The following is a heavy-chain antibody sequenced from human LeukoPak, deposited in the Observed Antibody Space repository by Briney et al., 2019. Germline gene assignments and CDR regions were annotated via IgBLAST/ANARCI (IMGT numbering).Heavy chain of an antibody. Sequence: ASVKVSCKASGGTFSSYAISWVRQAPGQGLEWMGRIIPIFGTANYAQKFQGRVTITTDESTSTAYMELSSLRSEDTAVYYCARGVAGYYDILTGSNWFDPWGREPWSPSPQ. J-gene: IGHJ5*02. CDR3: ARGVAGYYDILTGSNWFDP. D-gene: IGHD3-9*01. CDR2: IIPIFGTA. V-gene: IGHV1-69*05. CDR1: GGTFSSYA.